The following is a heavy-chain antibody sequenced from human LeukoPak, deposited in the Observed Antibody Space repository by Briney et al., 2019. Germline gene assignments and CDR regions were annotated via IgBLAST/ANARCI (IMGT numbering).Heavy chain of an antibody. CDR2: IYTSGST. V-gene: IGHV4-4*07. J-gene: IGHJ5*02. D-gene: IGHD6-6*01. CDR3: ARGAHSIAARRNWFDP. Sequence: SETLSLTCTVSGGSISSYYWSWIRQPAGKGLEWIGRIYTSGSTNYNPSLKSRVTMSVDTSKNQFSLKLSSVTAADTAVYYCARGAHSIAARRNWFDPWGQGTLVTVSS. CDR1: GGSISSYY.